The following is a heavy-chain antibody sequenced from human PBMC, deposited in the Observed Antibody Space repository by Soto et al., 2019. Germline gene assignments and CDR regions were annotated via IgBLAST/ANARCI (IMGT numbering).Heavy chain of an antibody. V-gene: IGHV3-23*01. J-gene: IGHJ4*02. CDR2: ISGSGCST. D-gene: IGHD3-3*01. CDR3: AKDVRFLEWFWAEY. Sequence: GGSLRLSCAASGFTFSSYAMSWVRQAPGKGLEWVSAISGSGCSTYYADSVKGRFTISRDNSKNTLYLQMNSLRAEDTAVYYCAKDVRFLEWFWAEYWGQGTLVTVSS. CDR1: GFTFSSYA.